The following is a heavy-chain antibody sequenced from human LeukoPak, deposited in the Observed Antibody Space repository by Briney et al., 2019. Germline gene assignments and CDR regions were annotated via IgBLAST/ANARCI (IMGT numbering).Heavy chain of an antibody. Sequence: GESLKISCKGSGYSFTSYWLGWVRQMPGKGLEWMGIIYPGDSDTRYSPSFQGQVTISADKSISTAYLQWSSLKASDTAMYYCARHYSSSWYLGGYYYYGMDVWGQGTTVTVSS. J-gene: IGHJ6*02. CDR2: IYPGDSDT. CDR3: ARHYSSSWYLGGYYYYGMDV. CDR1: GYSFTSYW. V-gene: IGHV5-51*01. D-gene: IGHD6-13*01.